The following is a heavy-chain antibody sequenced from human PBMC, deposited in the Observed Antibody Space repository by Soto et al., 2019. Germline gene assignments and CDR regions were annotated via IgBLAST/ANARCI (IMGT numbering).Heavy chain of an antibody. V-gene: IGHV1-3*01. CDR2: INAGNGNT. Sequence: ASVKVSFKASGYTFTSYAMHWVRQAPGQRLEWMGWINAGNGNTKYSQKFQGRVTITRDTSANTAYMELSSLRSEDTAVYYCERDLGGWPDYWGQGTLGTVSS. J-gene: IGHJ4*02. CDR3: ERDLGGWPDY. D-gene: IGHD2-15*01. CDR1: GYTFTSYA.